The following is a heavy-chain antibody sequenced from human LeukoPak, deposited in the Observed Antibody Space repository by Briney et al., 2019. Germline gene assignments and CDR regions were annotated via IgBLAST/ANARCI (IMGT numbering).Heavy chain of an antibody. CDR2: IWYDGSNK. CDR3: ARGRRLPDY. Sequence: GGSLRLSCAASGFTFSSYPLHWVRQAPGKGLEWVAVIWYDGSNKYYADSVKGRFTISRDNSKNTLYLQMNSLRAEDTAVYYCARGRRLPDYWGQGTLVTVSS. V-gene: IGHV3-33*08. D-gene: IGHD6-25*01. J-gene: IGHJ4*02. CDR1: GFTFSSYP.